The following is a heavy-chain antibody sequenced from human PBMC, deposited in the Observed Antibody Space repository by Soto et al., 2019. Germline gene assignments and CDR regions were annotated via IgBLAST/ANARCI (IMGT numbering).Heavy chain of an antibody. CDR3: ARFQYTVVTPFDL. CDR1: GGSLTNYF. CDR2: IRYSGKT. V-gene: IGHV4-59*01. D-gene: IGHD2-21*02. J-gene: IGHJ3*01. Sequence: QVQLQESGPGLVEPSETLSLTCTVSGGSLTNYFWTWIRQSPGKGLEWIAYIRYSGKTGYNPSLKDRGTISLYPPQDQVPLQLASVAAADTGLLYCARFQYTVVTPFDLWGQGTMVIVSS.